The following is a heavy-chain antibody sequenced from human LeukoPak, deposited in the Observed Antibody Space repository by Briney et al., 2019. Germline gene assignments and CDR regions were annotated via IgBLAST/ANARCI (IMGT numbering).Heavy chain of an antibody. V-gene: IGHV3-21*01. CDR2: ISSSSSFK. CDR3: ARDNQPGIAGY. D-gene: IGHD6-13*01. CDR1: GFPFSSFS. J-gene: IGHJ4*02. Sequence: GGSLRLSCAASGFPFSSFSLNWVRQAPGKGLEWVSSISSSSSFKYYADSVKGRFTISRDNAKNSLYLQMNSLRAEDTAVYYCARDNQPGIAGYWGQGTLVTVSS.